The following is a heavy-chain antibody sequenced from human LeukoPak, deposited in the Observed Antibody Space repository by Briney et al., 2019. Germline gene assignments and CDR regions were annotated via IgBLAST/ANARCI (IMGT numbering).Heavy chain of an antibody. CDR1: GGSFSGYY. Sequence: SETLSLTCAVYGGSFSGYYWTWIRQTPEKGLEWIGEMNPSGSTNYNPSLKSRVTISVDTSKNQFSLELSSVTAADTAVYCCARGRQDVTMIVVVMTAVSYYLDVWGKGTTVTVS. CDR2: MNPSGST. V-gene: IGHV4-34*01. J-gene: IGHJ6*03. CDR3: ARGRQDVTMIVVVMTAVSYYLDV. D-gene: IGHD3-22*01.